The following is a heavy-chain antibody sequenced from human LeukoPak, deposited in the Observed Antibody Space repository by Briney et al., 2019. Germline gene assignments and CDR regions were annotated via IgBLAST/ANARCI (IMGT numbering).Heavy chain of an antibody. CDR2: IIPIFGTA. V-gene: IGHV1-69*05. J-gene: IGHJ4*02. D-gene: IGHD3-3*01. Sequence: GASVKVSCKASGYTFTGYYMHWVRQAPGQGLEWMGGIIPIFGTANYAQKFQGRVTITTDESTSTAYMELSSLRSEDTAVYYCAGASSGYDFWSGYYPPYYFDYWGQGTLVTVSS. CDR3: AGASSGYDFWSGYYPPYYFDY. CDR1: GYTFTGYY.